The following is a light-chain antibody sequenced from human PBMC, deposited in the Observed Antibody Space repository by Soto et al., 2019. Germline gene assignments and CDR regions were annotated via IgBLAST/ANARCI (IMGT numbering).Light chain of an antibody. CDR3: QRSYTTLFT. CDR1: QSISNY. J-gene: IGKJ3*01. V-gene: IGKV1-39*01. CDR2: AAS. Sequence: DIQMTQSPSSLSASVGDRVTITCRASQSISNYLNWYQQKPGQAPKLLIYAASSLQSGVPSRFSGRGSGTAFTLTISSLQPEDCATYSCQRSYTTLFTFGPGTNVDI.